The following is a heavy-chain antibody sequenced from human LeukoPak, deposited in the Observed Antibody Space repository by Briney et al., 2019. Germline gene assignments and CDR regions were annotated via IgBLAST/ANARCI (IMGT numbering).Heavy chain of an antibody. D-gene: IGHD6-13*01. V-gene: IGHV3-30-3*01. Sequence: PGGSLRLSCAASGFTFSSYAMHWVRQAPGKGLEWVAVISYDGSNKYYADSVKGRFTISRDSSKNTLYLQMNSLRAEDTAVYYCARDSSSWFSYFDYWGQGTLVTVSS. CDR3: ARDSSSWFSYFDY. CDR2: ISYDGSNK. J-gene: IGHJ4*02. CDR1: GFTFSSYA.